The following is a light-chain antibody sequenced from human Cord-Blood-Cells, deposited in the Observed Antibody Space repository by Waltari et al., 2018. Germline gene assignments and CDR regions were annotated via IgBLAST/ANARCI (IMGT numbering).Light chain of an antibody. CDR2: EVS. J-gene: IGLJ1*01. CDR1: SSDVGGYNY. V-gene: IGLV2-8*01. CDR3: SSYAGSNNYV. Sequence: QSALTQPPSASGSPGQSVTISCTGTSSDVGGYNYVSWYQQHPGKAPKLMIYEVSTRPSGVPDRFSGSRSGNTASLTVSGRQAEDEADYYCSSYAGSNNYVFGTGTKVTVL.